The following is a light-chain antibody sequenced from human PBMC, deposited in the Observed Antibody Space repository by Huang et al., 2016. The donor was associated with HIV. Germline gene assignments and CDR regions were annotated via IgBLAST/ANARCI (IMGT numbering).Light chain of an antibody. CDR2: GAA. CDR1: QSLLYRSNNKNY. Sequence: DIVMTQSPDSLAVSLGERTTINCRSSQSLLYRSNNKNYLAWYQQKPGQPPKMLISGAASRGSGVPDRFSGGGSGTDFTLTITSLQAEDVAVYYCQQYYSTPRTFGQGTKVEIK. CDR3: QQYYSTPRT. J-gene: IGKJ1*01. V-gene: IGKV4-1*01.